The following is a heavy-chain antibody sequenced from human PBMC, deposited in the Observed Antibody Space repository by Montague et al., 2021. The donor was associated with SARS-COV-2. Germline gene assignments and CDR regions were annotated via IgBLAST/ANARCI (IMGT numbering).Heavy chain of an antibody. CDR3: ARTPGQIAGDALDI. D-gene: IGHD2-21*01. V-gene: IGHV4-59*01. Sequence: SETLSLTCEVSGDSISSYYWSWIRQSPGKGLEWIGDVNYTGSTKYTPSLKSRVTISVDTSKNQFSLKLSSVTAADTAVYYCARTPGQIAGDALDIWGQGTMVTVSS. CDR2: VNYTGST. CDR1: GDSISSYY. J-gene: IGHJ3*02.